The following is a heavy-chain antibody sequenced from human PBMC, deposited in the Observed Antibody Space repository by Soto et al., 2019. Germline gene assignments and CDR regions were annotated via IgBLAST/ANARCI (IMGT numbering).Heavy chain of an antibody. CDR3: AHRLTRYTWNYCRFDY. J-gene: IGHJ4*02. CDR2: IYWDDDK. CDR1: GFSLTTSGVG. D-gene: IGHD1-7*01. V-gene: IGHV2-5*02. Sequence: QITLKESGPTLVKPTQTLTLTCTFSGFSLTTSGVGVGWIRQPPGKALEWLAVIYWDDDKRYSPSLKIRVTINKETSKKQVVLTMTNMDPVYTSTYYCAHRLTRYTWNYCRFDYWGQGTLVTVSS.